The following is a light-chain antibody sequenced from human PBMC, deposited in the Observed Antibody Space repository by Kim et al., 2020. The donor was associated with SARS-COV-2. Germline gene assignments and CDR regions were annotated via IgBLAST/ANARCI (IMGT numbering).Light chain of an antibody. CDR2: GAS. V-gene: IGKV3-15*01. CDR1: QSVSSN. Sequence: SVPPGERATLACRASQSVSSNLAWYQQKPGQAPRLLIYGASTRATVIPARFSGSGSGTEFALTISSLQSEDFAVYDCQQYNNWPYTFGQGTKLEI. J-gene: IGKJ2*01. CDR3: QQYNNWPYT.